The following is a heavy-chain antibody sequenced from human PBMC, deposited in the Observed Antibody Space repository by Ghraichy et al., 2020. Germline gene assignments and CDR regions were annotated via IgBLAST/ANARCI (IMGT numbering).Heavy chain of an antibody. CDR2: IYPDDSDA. J-gene: IGHJ4*02. V-gene: IGHV5-51*01. D-gene: IGHD2-2*01. Sequence: GESLNISCKASGYRFTNNWIGWVRQMPGKGLEWMGIIYPDDSDARYSPSFQGQVTISADKSITTAYLQWSSLKASDTAMYFCARLVVLPAAQTYFFDYWGQGSLVTVSS. CDR3: ARLVVLPAAQTYFFDY. CDR1: GYRFTNNW.